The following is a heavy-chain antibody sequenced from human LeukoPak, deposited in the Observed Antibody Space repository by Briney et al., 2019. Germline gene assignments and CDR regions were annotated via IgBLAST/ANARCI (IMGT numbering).Heavy chain of an antibody. Sequence: PGGSLRLSCSVSGLSFSRYPIHWVRQAPGKGLEYVSAISSNGGSTYYADSVKGRFTISRDNSKNTLYLQMSSLRGEDTAVYYCVKDQAGTTANAFDIWGQGTMVTVSS. V-gene: IGHV3-64D*06. D-gene: IGHD1-1*01. CDR1: GLSFSRYP. J-gene: IGHJ3*02. CDR3: VKDQAGTTANAFDI. CDR2: ISSNGGST.